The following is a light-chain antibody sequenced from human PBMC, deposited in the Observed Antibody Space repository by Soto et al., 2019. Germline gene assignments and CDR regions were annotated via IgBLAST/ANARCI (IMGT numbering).Light chain of an antibody. CDR3: QQRSNWPPT. CDR1: QSVSSN. J-gene: IGKJ1*01. CDR2: GAS. V-gene: IGKV3-11*01. Sequence: EIVMTKSPATLSVSPGERATLSCRASQSVSSNLAWYQQKPGQAPRLLIYGASNRATGIPGRFSGSGSGTDFTLTISSLEPEDFALYYCQQRSNWPPTFGQGTKVDIK.